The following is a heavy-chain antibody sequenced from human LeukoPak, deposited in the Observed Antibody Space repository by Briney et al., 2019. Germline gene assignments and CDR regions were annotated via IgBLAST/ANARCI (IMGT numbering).Heavy chain of an antibody. Sequence: ASVKVSCKASGYTFTSYGISWVRQAPGQGLEWMGWISAYNGNTNYAQKLQGRVTMTTDTSTSTAYMELRSLRSDDTAVYYCVRDAYYDFWSGYYSRAQPSYYFDYWGQGTLVTVSS. CDR2: ISAYNGNT. CDR3: VRDAYYDFWSGYYSRAQPSYYFDY. CDR1: GYTFTSYG. V-gene: IGHV1-18*01. J-gene: IGHJ4*02. D-gene: IGHD3-3*01.